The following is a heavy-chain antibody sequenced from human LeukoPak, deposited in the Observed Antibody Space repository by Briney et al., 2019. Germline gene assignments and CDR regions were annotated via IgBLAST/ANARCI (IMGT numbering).Heavy chain of an antibody. J-gene: IGHJ6*04. CDR1: GYTFTSYS. D-gene: IGHD4-17*01. Sequence: GASVKVSCKASGYTFTSYSNSWVRQAPAQGLERMGGISVYNGNTNYAQKPQGRVTMTTDTSTSTAYMELRSLRSDDTAVYYCARDDYGDEDYYYYGMDVWGKGTTVTVSS. CDR2: ISVYNGNT. CDR3: ARDDYGDEDYYYYGMDV. V-gene: IGHV1-18*04.